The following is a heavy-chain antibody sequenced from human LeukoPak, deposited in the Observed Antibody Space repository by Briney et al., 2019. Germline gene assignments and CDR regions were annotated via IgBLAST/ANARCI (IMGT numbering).Heavy chain of an antibody. CDR3: GRGMTRWPQFRPLDY. Sequence: SETLSLTCTVSGGSISSSSLYWGWIRQPPGKGLKWIGSIYYSGSTSYSPSLKSRVTISVDTSKNQFSLKLSSVTAADTAVYYCGRGMTRWPQFRPLDYWGQGTLVTVSS. V-gene: IGHV4-39*07. CDR2: IYYSGST. CDR1: GGSISSSSLY. D-gene: IGHD5-24*01. J-gene: IGHJ4*02.